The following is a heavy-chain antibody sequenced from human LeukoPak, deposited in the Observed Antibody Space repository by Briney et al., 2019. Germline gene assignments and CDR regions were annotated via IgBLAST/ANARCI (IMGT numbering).Heavy chain of an antibody. CDR1: GDSIRSSDYY. V-gene: IGHV4-39*07. CDR2: IYYSGST. Sequence: PSETLSLTCTVSGDSIRSSDYYWGWIRQPPGKGQEWIGTIYYSGSTYYNPSLKSRVTISVDTSKNQFSLKLSSVTAADTAVYYCARRTVVYDAFDIWGQGTMVTVSS. J-gene: IGHJ3*02. D-gene: IGHD4-23*01. CDR3: ARRTVVYDAFDI.